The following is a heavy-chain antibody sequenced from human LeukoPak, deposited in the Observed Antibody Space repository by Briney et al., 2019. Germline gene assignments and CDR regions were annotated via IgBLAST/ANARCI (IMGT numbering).Heavy chain of an antibody. CDR1: GFTFSAYD. J-gene: IGHJ4*02. Sequence: GGSLRLSCAASGFTFSAYDIHWVRQASGKGLEWVSGITNVGDTHYSDSVKGRFTISRENAKNSLYLQLNNLGAGDTAVYYCARVLRDSGGWYHFDYWGQGTLVTVSS. CDR3: ARVLRDSGGWYHFDY. V-gene: IGHV3-13*01. CDR2: ITNVGDT. D-gene: IGHD6-19*01.